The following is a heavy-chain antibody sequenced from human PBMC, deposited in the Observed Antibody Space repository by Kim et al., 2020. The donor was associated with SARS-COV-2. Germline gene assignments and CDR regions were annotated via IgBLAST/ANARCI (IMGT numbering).Heavy chain of an antibody. CDR2: IYYSGST. CDR1: GGSISSYY. J-gene: IGHJ4*02. V-gene: IGHV4-59*13. CDR3: ARTLAGKIWFGELLFDY. D-gene: IGHD3-10*01. Sequence: SETLSLTCTVSGGSISSYYWSWIRQPPGKGLEWIGYIYYSGSTNYNPSLKSRVTISVDTSKNQFSLKLSSVTAADTAVYYCARTLAGKIWFGELLFDYWGQGTLVTVSS.